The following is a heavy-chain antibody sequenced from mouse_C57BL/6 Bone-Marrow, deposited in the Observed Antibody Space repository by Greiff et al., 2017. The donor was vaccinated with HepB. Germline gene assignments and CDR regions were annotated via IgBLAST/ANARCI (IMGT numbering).Heavy chain of an antibody. CDR1: GFTFSDYY. V-gene: IGHV5-12*01. CDR2: ISNGGGST. D-gene: IGHD1-1*01. J-gene: IGHJ4*01. CDR3: ARHYGSSLYYAMDY. Sequence: EVQLVESGGGLVQPGGSLKLSCAASGFTFSDYYMYWVRQTPEKRLEWVAYISNGGGSTYYPDTVKGRFTISRDNAKNTLYLQMSRLKSEDTAMYYCARHYGSSLYYAMDYWGQGTSVTVSS.